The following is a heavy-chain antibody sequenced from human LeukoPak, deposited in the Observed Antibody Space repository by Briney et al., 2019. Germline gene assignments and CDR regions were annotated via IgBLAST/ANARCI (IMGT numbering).Heavy chain of an antibody. J-gene: IGHJ4*02. CDR3: AKQQLVRCFDY. V-gene: IGHV4-39*01. Sequence: SETLSLTCTVSGGSISSYYWGWIRQPPGKGLEWIGSIFYSGSTYYNPSLKSRVTISVDTSKTQFSLKLSSMTAADTAVYYCAKQQLVRCFDYWGQGTLVTVSS. D-gene: IGHD6-13*01. CDR2: IFYSGST. CDR1: GGSISSYY.